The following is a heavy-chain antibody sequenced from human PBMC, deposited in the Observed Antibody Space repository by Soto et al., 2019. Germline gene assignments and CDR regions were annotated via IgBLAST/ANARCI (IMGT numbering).Heavy chain of an antibody. V-gene: IGHV2-70*01. CDR2: IDWDDDK. CDR3: ARIRQWLAGGIYYYYGMDV. Sequence: GSGPTLVNPTQTLTLTCTFSGFSLSTSGMCVSWIRQPPGKALEWLALIDWDDDKYYSTSLKTRLTISKDTSKNQVVLTMTNMDPVDTATYYCARIRQWLAGGIYYYYGMDVWGQGTTVTVSS. J-gene: IGHJ6*02. CDR1: GFSLSTSGMC. D-gene: IGHD6-19*01.